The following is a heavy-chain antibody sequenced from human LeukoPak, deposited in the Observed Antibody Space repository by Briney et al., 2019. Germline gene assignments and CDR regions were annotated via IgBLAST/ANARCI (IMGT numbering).Heavy chain of an antibody. J-gene: IGHJ4*02. Sequence: GGSLRLSCAASGFSFSSYGMHWVRQAPGKGLEWVAAISYDGSNKYYTDSVKGRFTISRDDSKNTLYLQMNSLRDEDTAVYYCARFSSLEELSLFRYWGQGTLVTVSS. CDR2: ISYDGSNK. CDR1: GFSFSSYG. CDR3: ARFSSLEELSLFRY. V-gene: IGHV3-30*03. D-gene: IGHD3-16*02.